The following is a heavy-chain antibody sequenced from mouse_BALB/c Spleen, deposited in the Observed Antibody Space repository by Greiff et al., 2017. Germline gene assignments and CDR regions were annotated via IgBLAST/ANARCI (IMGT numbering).Heavy chain of an antibody. CDR2: ISSGGSYT. J-gene: IGHJ4*01. D-gene: IGHD2-12*01. V-gene: IGHV5-9-4*01. CDR3: ARDREYDGYYAMDY. Sequence: EVQRVESGGGLVKPGGSLKLSCAASGFTFSSYAMSWVRQSPEKRLEWVAEISSGGSYTYYPDTVTGRFTISRDNAKNTLYLEMSSLRSEDTAMYYCARDREYDGYYAMDYWGQGTSVTVSS. CDR1: GFTFSSYA.